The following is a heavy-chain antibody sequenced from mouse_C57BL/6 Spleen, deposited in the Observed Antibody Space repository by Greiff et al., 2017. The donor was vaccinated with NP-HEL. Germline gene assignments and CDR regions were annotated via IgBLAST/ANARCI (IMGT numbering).Heavy chain of an antibody. V-gene: IGHV1-15*01. CDR2: IDPETGGT. CDR3: TRYSNYYVDY. Sequence: QVQLQQSGAELVRPGASVTLSCKASGYTFTDYEMHWVKQTPVHGLEWIGAIDPETGGTAYNQKFKGKARLTADKSSSTAYMERRSLTSEDSAVYYCTRYSNYYVDYWGQGTTLTVSS. D-gene: IGHD2-5*01. CDR1: GYTFTDYE. J-gene: IGHJ2*01.